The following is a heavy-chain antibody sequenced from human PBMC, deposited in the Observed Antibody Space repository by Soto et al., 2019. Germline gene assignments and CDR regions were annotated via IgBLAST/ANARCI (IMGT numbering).Heavy chain of an antibody. Sequence: GESLKISCKGSGYSFTSYWIGWVRQMPGKGLEWMGIISPGDSDTRYSPSFQGQVTISADKSISTAYLQWSSLKASDTAMYYCARRKTISGSYYYCGMDVWGQGTTGTVSS. J-gene: IGHJ6*02. CDR1: GYSFTSYW. CDR2: ISPGDSDT. D-gene: IGHD3-10*01. V-gene: IGHV5-51*01. CDR3: ARRKTISGSYYYCGMDV.